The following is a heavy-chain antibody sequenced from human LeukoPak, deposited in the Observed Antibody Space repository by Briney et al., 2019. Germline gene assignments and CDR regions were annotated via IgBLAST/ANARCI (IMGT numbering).Heavy chain of an antibody. V-gene: IGHV1-2*02. D-gene: IGHD6-19*01. CDR1: GYTFTGYY. CDR3: ARGIAVAGTSDAFDI. Sequence: ASVKVSCKASGYTFTGYYMHWARQAPGQGLEWMGWINPNSGGTNYAQKFQGRVTMTRDTSISTAYMELSRLRSDDTAVYYCARGIAVAGTSDAFDIWGQGTMVTVSS. J-gene: IGHJ3*02. CDR2: INPNSGGT.